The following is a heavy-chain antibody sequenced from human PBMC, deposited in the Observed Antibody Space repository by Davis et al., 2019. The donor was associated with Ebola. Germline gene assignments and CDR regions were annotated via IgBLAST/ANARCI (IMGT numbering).Heavy chain of an antibody. V-gene: IGHV3-49*04. D-gene: IGHD1-26*01. J-gene: IGHJ4*02. Sequence: GESLKISCTASGFNFGEYALTCVRQTPRKGLEWVGFIRNKAYGGTTEYAASVKGRFTISRDDSGNIAYLQMNSLKIEDTTVYYCARESGGGIDYWGQGTLVTVSS. CDR1: GFNFGEYA. CDR2: IRNKAYGGTT. CDR3: ARESGGGIDY.